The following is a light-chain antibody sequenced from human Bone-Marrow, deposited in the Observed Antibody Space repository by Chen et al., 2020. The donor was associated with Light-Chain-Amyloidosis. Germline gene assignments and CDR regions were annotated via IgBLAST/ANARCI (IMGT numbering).Light chain of an antibody. Sequence: SSELTQVPSVSVALGQTVRITCQGDSLRSYFANWYQQKPGQAPIIVIYGQNNRPSGIPDRFSGSISGNKASLTITGAQAEDEADYDCNSRDIIGNHVVFGGGTKLTVL. CDR1: SLRSYF. CDR2: GQN. CDR3: NSRDIIGNHVV. V-gene: IGLV3-19*01. J-gene: IGLJ2*01.